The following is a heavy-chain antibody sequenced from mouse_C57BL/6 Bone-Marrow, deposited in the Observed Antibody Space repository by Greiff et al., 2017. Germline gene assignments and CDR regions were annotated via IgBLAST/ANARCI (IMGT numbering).Heavy chain of an antibody. Sequence: VRLKESGAELVKPGASVKLSCTASGFNIKDYYMHWVKQRTEQGLAWIGRIDPEDGETKYAPKFQGKATITADTSSNTSYLQRSSLTSEDTAVYYCAMDYDSKNYFDYWGQGTTLTVSS. CDR1: GFNIKDYY. CDR2: IDPEDGET. CDR3: AMDYDSKNYFDY. J-gene: IGHJ2*01. D-gene: IGHD1-1*01. V-gene: IGHV14-2*01.